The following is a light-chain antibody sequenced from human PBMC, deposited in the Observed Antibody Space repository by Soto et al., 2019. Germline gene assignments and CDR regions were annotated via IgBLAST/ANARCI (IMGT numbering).Light chain of an antibody. V-gene: IGKV1-5*03. J-gene: IGKJ1*01. CDR3: QQYNSYWT. CDR1: QSISSW. Sequence: DIQMTQSPSTLSASVGDRLTITCRASQSISSWLAWYQQKPGKAPKLLIYKASSLESGVPSRFSGSGSGTEFTLTISSLQPDDFATYYCQQYNSYWTFGPGTQVEIK. CDR2: KAS.